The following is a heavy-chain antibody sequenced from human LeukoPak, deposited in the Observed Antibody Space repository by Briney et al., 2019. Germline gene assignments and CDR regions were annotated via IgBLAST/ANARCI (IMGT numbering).Heavy chain of an antibody. V-gene: IGHV3-74*01. Sequence: GGSLRLSCAASGFTFSSYWMHWVRQAPGKGLVWVSRINSDGSRTTYAGSVKGRFTFSRDNAKNTLYLQMNSLRAEDTAVYYCARDGYSSSFYFDYWGQGTLVTVSS. D-gene: IGHD6-6*01. CDR1: GFTFSSYW. J-gene: IGHJ4*02. CDR2: INSDGSRT. CDR3: ARDGYSSSFYFDY.